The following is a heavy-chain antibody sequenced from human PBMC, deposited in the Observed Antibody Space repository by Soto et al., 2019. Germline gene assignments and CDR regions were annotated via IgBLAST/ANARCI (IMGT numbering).Heavy chain of an antibody. V-gene: IGHV3-72*01. CDR1: VFAFSDNY. D-gene: IGHD3-9*01. CDR3: ARARLFDILTGYQKGLSYYYYYGMDV. J-gene: IGHJ6*02. Sequence: SLKLSCADSVFAFSDNYLSLVLYALPEGSDVVGRTRNKANSYTTEYAASVKGRFTISRDDSKNSLYLQMNSLKTEDTAVYYCARARLFDILTGYQKGLSYYYYYGMDVWGQGT. CDR2: TRNKANSYTT.